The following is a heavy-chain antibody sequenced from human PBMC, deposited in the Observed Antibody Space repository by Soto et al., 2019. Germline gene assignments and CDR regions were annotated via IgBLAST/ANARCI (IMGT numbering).Heavy chain of an antibody. CDR3: ARDAYSSSWPIPLDY. Sequence: QVQLVQSGAEVKKPGASVKVSCKASGYTFTSYAMHWVRQAPGQRLEWMGWINAGNGNTKYSQKFQGRVTITRDTSASTAYMELSSLRSEDTAVYYCARDAYSSSWPIPLDYWGHGTLVTVSS. CDR1: GYTFTSYA. V-gene: IGHV1-3*01. J-gene: IGHJ4*01. D-gene: IGHD6-13*01. CDR2: INAGNGNT.